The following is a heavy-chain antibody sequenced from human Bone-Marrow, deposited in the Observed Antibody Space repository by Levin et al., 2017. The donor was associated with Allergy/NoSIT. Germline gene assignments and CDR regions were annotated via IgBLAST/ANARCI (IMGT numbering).Heavy chain of an antibody. Sequence: QPGGSLRLSCTASGFSFSTYGMSWVRQAPGKGLEWVSGISGSGGSTYYAASVKGRFTISRDNSKNTLYLQINSLRAEDTAVYYCAKETFTTVTFDYWGQGTLVTVSS. CDR3: AKETFTTVTFDY. J-gene: IGHJ4*02. V-gene: IGHV3-23*01. D-gene: IGHD4-17*01. CDR2: ISGSGGST. CDR1: GFSFSTYG.